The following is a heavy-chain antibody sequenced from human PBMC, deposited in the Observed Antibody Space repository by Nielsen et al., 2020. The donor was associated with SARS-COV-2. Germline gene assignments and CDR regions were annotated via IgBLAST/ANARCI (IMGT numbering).Heavy chain of an antibody. CDR1: GFTFSSNW. J-gene: IGHJ6*02. CDR3: TRDWYSAMDV. V-gene: IGHV3-74*01. CDR2: INSDGSYT. Sequence: GGSLRLSCAASGFTFSSNWMHWARQAPGKGLVWVSRINSDGSYTRYADSVKGRFTTSRDNARNTLYLQMNSLRAEDTAVYYCTRDWYSAMDVWGQGTTVTVSS. D-gene: IGHD2-21*01.